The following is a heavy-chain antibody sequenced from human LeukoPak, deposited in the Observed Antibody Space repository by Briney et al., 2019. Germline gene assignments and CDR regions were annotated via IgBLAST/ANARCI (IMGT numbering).Heavy chain of an antibody. CDR1: GFTFGTYS. D-gene: IGHD3-22*01. J-gene: IGHJ6*02. Sequence: GSLRLSCAASGFTFGTYSMNWVRQAPGKGLEWVSYISSSSNTKYYADSVKGRFTISRDNAKNSLYLQMSSLRDEDTAVYYCARTYYYDNSLYGMDVWGQGTTVTVSS. V-gene: IGHV3-48*02. CDR2: ISSSSNTK. CDR3: ARTYYYDNSLYGMDV.